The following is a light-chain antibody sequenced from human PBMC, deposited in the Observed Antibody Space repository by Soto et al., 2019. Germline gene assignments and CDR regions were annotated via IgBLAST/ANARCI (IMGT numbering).Light chain of an antibody. CDR1: QSVSSF. CDR3: QQRSNWPLT. Sequence: EIVLTQSPATLSLSPGERATLSCRASQSVSSFLAWYQQKPGQAPRLLIYDALNRATGIPARFSGSGSETDFTLTISSLDPEDFAVYYCQQRSNWPLTFGGGTKVEI. J-gene: IGKJ4*01. CDR2: DAL. V-gene: IGKV3-11*01.